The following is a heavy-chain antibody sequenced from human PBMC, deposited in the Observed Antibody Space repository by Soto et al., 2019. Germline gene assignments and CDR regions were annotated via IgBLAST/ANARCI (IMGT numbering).Heavy chain of an antibody. CDR1: GFTFSSYA. J-gene: IGHJ4*02. CDR3: AKDTGPN. V-gene: IGHV3-9*01. CDR2: ISWNSNTI. Sequence: GGSLRLSCAASGFTFSSYAMHWVRQAPGKGLEWVSGISWNSNTIGYADSVKGRFTISRDNAKNSLYLQMNSLRAEDTAFYYCAKDTGPNWGQGTLVTVSS.